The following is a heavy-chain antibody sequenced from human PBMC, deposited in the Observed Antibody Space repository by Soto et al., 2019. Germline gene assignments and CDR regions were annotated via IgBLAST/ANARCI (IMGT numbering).Heavy chain of an antibody. CDR1: GGSISSYY. D-gene: IGHD1-7*01. CDR2: IYYSGST. Sequence: SETLSLTCTVSGGSISSYYWSWIRQPPGKGLEWIGYIYYSGSTNYNPSLKSRVTISVDTSKNQFSLKLSSVTAADTAVYYCARGGTADLYYYYYGMDVWGQGTTVT. J-gene: IGHJ6*02. V-gene: IGHV4-59*01. CDR3: ARGGTADLYYYYYGMDV.